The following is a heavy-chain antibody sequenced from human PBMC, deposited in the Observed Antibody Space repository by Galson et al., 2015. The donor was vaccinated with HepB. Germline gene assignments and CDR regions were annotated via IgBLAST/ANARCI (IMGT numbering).Heavy chain of an antibody. CDR3: ARDYSNYDYVWGSYRYTGLYFDY. J-gene: IGHJ4*02. Sequence: SVKVSCKASGYTFTSYGISWVRQAPGQGLEWMGWISAYNGNTNYAQKPQGRVTMTTDTSTSTAYMELRSLRSDDTTVYYCARDYSNYDYVWGSYRYTGLYFDYWGQGTLVTVSS. V-gene: IGHV1-18*01. CDR2: ISAYNGNT. CDR1: GYTFTSYG. D-gene: IGHD3-16*02.